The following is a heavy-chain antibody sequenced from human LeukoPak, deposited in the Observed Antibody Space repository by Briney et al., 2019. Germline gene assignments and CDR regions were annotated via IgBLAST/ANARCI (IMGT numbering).Heavy chain of an antibody. J-gene: IGHJ3*02. V-gene: IGHV1-2*02. CDR1: GYTFSGYY. D-gene: IGHD3-3*01. CDR2: INPNSGGT. CDR3: ARPFWSGYPNDAFDI. Sequence: ASVKVSCKASGYTFSGYYIHWVRQGPGQGLEWMGWINPNSGGTNYAQKFQGRVTMTRDTSISTAYMELSRLRSDDTAVYYCARPFWSGYPNDAFDIWGQGTMVTVSS.